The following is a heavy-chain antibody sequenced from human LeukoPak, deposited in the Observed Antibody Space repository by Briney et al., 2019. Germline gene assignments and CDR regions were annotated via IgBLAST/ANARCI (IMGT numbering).Heavy chain of an antibody. J-gene: IGHJ3*02. CDR3: ARVSGSNDALDI. D-gene: IGHD1-26*01. CDR2: IIPIFGTA. Sequence: SVKVSCKASGGTFISYAISWVRQAPGQGLEWMGGIIPIFGTANYAQKFQGRVTITADESTSTAYMELSSLRSEDTAVYYCARVSGSNDALDIWGQGTMVTVSS. V-gene: IGHV1-69*01. CDR1: GGTFISYA.